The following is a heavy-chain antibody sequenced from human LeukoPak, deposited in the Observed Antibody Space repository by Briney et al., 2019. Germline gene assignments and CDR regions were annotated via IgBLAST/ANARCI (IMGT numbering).Heavy chain of an antibody. CDR1: GYTFSSYG. CDR2: ISAYNDNT. V-gene: IGHV1-18*01. Sequence: ASVKVSCKASGYTFSSYGFSWVRQAPGQGLEWVGWISAYNDNTNYAQNLQGRVTMTTETSTSIAYMELRSLRSDDTAVYYCARGSSIAVAGNYFDYWGQGTLVTVSS. D-gene: IGHD6-19*01. J-gene: IGHJ4*02. CDR3: ARGSSIAVAGNYFDY.